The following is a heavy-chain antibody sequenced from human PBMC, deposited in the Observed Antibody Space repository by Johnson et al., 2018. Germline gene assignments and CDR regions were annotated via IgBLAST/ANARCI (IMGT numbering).Heavy chain of an antibody. Sequence: EVQLVESGGGLVQPGGSLRLSCAASGFTFSNYAMIWVRQAPGEGLDWVSAIGGSGSSTFYADSVKGRFTLSRDNSKNTLYLQMNSLRADDTAVYYCAKRMRPTTVRWEAFGIGGQGTMVTVSS. V-gene: IGHV3-23*04. J-gene: IGHJ3*02. CDR1: GFTFSNYA. CDR3: AKRMRPTTVRWEAFGI. CDR2: IGGSGSST. D-gene: IGHD4-17*01.